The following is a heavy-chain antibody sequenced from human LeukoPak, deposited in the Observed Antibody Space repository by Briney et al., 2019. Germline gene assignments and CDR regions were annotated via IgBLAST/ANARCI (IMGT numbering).Heavy chain of an antibody. Sequence: GGSLRLSCAASGFTFNNYWMTWVRQAPGKGLEWVANIKQDGSQEYYVDSVKGRFTISRDNAKNSLYLQMNSLRVEDTAVYYCATAGDSSGSYRGRTFFGGQGTLVTVSS. CDR2: IKQDGSQE. D-gene: IGHD3-22*01. CDR1: GFTFNNYW. J-gene: IGHJ4*02. V-gene: IGHV3-7*01. CDR3: ATAGDSSGSYRGRTFF.